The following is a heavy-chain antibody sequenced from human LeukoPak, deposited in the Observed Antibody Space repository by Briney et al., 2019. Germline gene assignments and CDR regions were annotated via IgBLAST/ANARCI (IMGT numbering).Heavy chain of an antibody. CDR2: ISAYNGNT. D-gene: IGHD1-26*01. CDR3: YSGSITTTGIDY. J-gene: IGHJ4*02. Sequence: ASVKVSCKASGYTFTSYGISWVRQAPGQGLEWMGWISAYNGNTNYAQKFQGRVTMTRDTSTSTVYMELSSLRSEDTAVYYCYSGSITTTGIDYWGQGTLVTVSS. CDR1: GYTFTSYG. V-gene: IGHV1-18*01.